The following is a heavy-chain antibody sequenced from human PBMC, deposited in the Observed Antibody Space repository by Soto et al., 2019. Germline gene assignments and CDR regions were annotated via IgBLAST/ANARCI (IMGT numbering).Heavy chain of an antibody. Sequence: GASVKVSCKASGYTFTSYAMHWVLQAPGQRLEWMGWINAGNGNTKYSQKFQGRVTITRDTSASTAYMELSSLRSEDTAVYYCARDNHDYGDLDDAFDIWGQGTMVTVSS. CDR1: GYTFTSYA. CDR2: INAGNGNT. D-gene: IGHD4-17*01. J-gene: IGHJ3*02. V-gene: IGHV1-3*01. CDR3: ARDNHDYGDLDDAFDI.